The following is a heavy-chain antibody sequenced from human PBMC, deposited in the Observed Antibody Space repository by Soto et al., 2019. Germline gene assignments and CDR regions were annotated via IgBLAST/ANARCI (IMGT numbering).Heavy chain of an antibody. V-gene: IGHV3-33*01. D-gene: IGHD3-22*01. CDR1: GFTFSSYG. CDR2: IWYDGSNK. Sequence: GGSLRLSCAASGFTFSSYGMHWVRQAPGKGLEWVAVIWYDGSNKYYADSVKGQFTISRDNSKNTLYLQMNSLRAEDTAVYYCARHNYDRNAFDIWGQGTMVTVSS. J-gene: IGHJ3*02. CDR3: ARHNYDRNAFDI.